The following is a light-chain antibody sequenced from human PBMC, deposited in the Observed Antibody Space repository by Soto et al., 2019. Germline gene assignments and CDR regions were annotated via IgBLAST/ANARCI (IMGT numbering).Light chain of an antibody. CDR2: GNS. CDR3: QSYDSSLRNVI. J-gene: IGLJ2*01. CDR1: SSNIGANYD. V-gene: IGLV1-40*01. Sequence: TVVTQPPSVSGAPGQGVTISCTGGSSNIGANYDVHWYQQLPGTAPKVLIYGNSNRPSGVPDRFSGSKSGTSASLAITGLQVEDEADYYCQSYDSSLRNVIFGGGTKLTVL.